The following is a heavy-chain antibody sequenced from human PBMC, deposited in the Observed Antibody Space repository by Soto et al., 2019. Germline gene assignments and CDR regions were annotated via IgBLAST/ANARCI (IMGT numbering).Heavy chain of an antibody. CDR1: GFIFSDLY. CDR2: ISSNGSAT. V-gene: IGHV3-11*01. Sequence: QLLESGGGLVKPGGSLRLSCTASGFIFSDLYMAWIRQAPGKGLEWVSYISSNGSATYKDSVKGRFTVTRDNAKASLYLQLNSLRVEDAAVYYCFSARDRRGFDPWGQGTLVTVSS. J-gene: IGHJ5*02. CDR3: FSARDRRGFDP. D-gene: IGHD6-19*01.